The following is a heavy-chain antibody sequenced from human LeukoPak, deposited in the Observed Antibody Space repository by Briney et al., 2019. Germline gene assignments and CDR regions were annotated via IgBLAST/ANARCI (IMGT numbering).Heavy chain of an antibody. D-gene: IGHD3-9*01. CDR3: ARVLPGFDWSRNYYFDY. CDR2: INHSGST. Sequence: SETLSLTCAVYGGSFSGYYWSWIRQPPGKGLKWIGEINHSGSTNYNPSLKSRVTISVDTSKNQFSLKLSSVTAADTAVYYCARVLPGFDWSRNYYFDYWGQGTLVTVSS. CDR1: GGSFSGYY. V-gene: IGHV4-34*01. J-gene: IGHJ4*02.